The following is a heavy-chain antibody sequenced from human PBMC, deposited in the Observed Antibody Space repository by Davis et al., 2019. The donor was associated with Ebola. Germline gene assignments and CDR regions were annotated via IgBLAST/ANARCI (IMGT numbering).Heavy chain of an antibody. CDR2: ISGFNTNT. J-gene: IGHJ4*02. Sequence: ASVKVSCQSSGYTFTSYGLVWVRQAPGLGLEWMGWISGFNTNTNFAQKFQGRVTVPKDTSTNTAYMDLRSLTSDDTAIYYCARAPNYDVLTGTSSYYFDYWGQGTLVTVSS. CDR3: ARAPNYDVLTGTSSYYFDY. V-gene: IGHV1-18*04. CDR1: GYTFTSYG. D-gene: IGHD3-9*01.